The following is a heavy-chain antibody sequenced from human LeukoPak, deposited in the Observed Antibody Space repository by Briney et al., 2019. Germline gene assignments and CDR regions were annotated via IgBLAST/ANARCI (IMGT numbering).Heavy chain of an antibody. D-gene: IGHD3-3*01. J-gene: IGHJ6*03. V-gene: IGHV3-30*02. CDR1: GFTFSSYG. CDR2: IRYDGSNK. CDR3: AKTGDFWGGSKPDYYYYYMDV. Sequence: PGGSLRLSCAASGFTFSSYGMHWARQAPGKGLEWVAFIRYDGSNKYYADSVKGRFTISRDNSKNTLYLQMNSLRAEDTAVYYCAKTGDFWGGSKPDYYYYYMDVWGKGTTVTVSS.